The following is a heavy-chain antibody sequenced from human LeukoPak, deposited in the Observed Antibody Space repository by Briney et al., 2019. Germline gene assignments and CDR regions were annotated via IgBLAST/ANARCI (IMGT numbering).Heavy chain of an antibody. J-gene: IGHJ4*02. Sequence: ASGKVSCKASGYTFTSYYMHWVRQAPGQGLEWMGIINPSGGSTSYAQKFQVRVTMTRDTSTSTVYMELSSLRSEDTAIYYCARGESSTNCYDYWGQGTLVTVSS. CDR3: ARGESSTNCYDY. V-gene: IGHV1-46*01. D-gene: IGHD2-2*01. CDR1: GYTFTSYY. CDR2: INPSGGST.